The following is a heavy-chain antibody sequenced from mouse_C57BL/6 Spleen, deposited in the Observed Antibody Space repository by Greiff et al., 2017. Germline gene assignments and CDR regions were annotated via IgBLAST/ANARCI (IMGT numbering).Heavy chain of an antibody. D-gene: IGHD3-2*02. CDR3: ARHGGSGYDAMGC. CDR1: GFSLTSYG. Sequence: VKLKESGPGLVAPSQSLSITCTVSGFSLTSYGVHWVRQPPGQGLEWLVVIWSDGSTTYNSALKSRLSISKDNSKSQVILKMNILQTDDTAMYYCARHGGSGYDAMGCWGQGTSVTVSS. CDR2: IWSDGST. J-gene: IGHJ4*01. V-gene: IGHV2-6-1*01.